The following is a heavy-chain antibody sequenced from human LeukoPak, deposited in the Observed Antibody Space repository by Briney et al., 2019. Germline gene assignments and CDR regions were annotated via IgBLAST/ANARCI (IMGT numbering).Heavy chain of an antibody. V-gene: IGHV5-51*01. CDR3: ARRDYSNYANWFDP. D-gene: IGHD4-11*01. Sequence: GESLKISCKASGYIFTNYWIGWVRQMPGKGLEWMGIIFPADSDTRYSPSFQGQVTISADKSISTAYLQWSSLKASDTAMYYCARRDYSNYANWFDPWGQGTLVTVSS. J-gene: IGHJ5*02. CDR2: IFPADSDT. CDR1: GYIFTNYW.